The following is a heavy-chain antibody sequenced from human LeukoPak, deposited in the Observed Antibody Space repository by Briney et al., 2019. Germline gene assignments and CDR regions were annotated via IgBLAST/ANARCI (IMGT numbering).Heavy chain of an antibody. Sequence: PGRSLRLSCAASGFTFSSYAMHWVRQAPGKGLEWVAVISYDGSNKYYADSVKGRFTISRDNSKNTLYLQMNSLRAEDTAVYYCARAYLRLGELSALDYWGQGTLVTVPS. CDR2: ISYDGSNK. CDR3: ARAYLRLGELSALDY. V-gene: IGHV3-30*04. J-gene: IGHJ4*02. D-gene: IGHD3-16*02. CDR1: GFTFSSYA.